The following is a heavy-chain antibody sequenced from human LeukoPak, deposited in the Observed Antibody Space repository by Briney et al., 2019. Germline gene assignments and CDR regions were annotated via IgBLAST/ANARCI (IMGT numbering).Heavy chain of an antibody. V-gene: IGHV1-69*05. J-gene: IGHJ5*02. D-gene: IGHD3-10*01. CDR2: IIPIFGTA. Sequence: ASVKVSCKASGGTFSSYAISWVRQAPGQGLEWMGGIIPIFGTANHAQKFQGRVTITTDESTSTAYMELSSLRSEDTAVYYCARVNRDYGSGMYWFDPWGQGTLVTVSS. CDR3: ARVNRDYGSGMYWFDP. CDR1: GGTFSSYA.